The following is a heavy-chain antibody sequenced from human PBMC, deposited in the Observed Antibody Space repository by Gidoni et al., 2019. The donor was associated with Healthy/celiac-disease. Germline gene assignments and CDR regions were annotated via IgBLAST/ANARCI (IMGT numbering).Heavy chain of an antibody. V-gene: IGHV4-30-4*01. J-gene: IGHJ4*02. CDR1: GGSISSGDYC. Sequence: QVQLQASGPGLVKPSQTPSRACTVSGGSISSGDYCWSWIRQPPGKGLEWIGHIYSSGSTYYNPSLTSRVTISVGTSKNQFSLKLSAVTAADTAVYYCARGIQLFHGLDYWGQGTLVTVSS. CDR3: ARGIQLFHGLDY. D-gene: IGHD5-18*01. CDR2: IYSSGST.